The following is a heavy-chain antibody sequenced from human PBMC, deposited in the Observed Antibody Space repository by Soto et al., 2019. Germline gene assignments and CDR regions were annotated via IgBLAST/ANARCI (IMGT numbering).Heavy chain of an antibody. D-gene: IGHD6-13*01. CDR2: IWYDGNNK. V-gene: IGHV3-33*01. CDR1: GFTFSSYG. J-gene: IGHJ4*02. CDR3: AARIAAATMFDY. Sequence: QGQLVESGGGVVQPGRSLRLSCAASGFTFSSYGMHWVRQAPGKGLEWVAVIWYDGNNKYYADSVKGRFSISRDNSKNTLFLHMNSLRAEDTAVYYCAARIAAATMFDYWGRGTLVTVSS.